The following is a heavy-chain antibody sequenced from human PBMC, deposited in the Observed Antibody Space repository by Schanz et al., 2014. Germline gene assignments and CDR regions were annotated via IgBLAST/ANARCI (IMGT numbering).Heavy chain of an antibody. Sequence: EVQLLESGGGLVQPGGSLRLSCAASGITFSGYSMNWVRQAPGKGLEWVSGLTEGGGGTYYTDAVKGRFTISRDSSKNTLYLQMSSLRAEDTAVYYCARDGDFDYWGQGTLVTVSS. CDR2: LTEGGGGT. J-gene: IGHJ4*02. V-gene: IGHV3-23*01. CDR3: ARDGDFDY. CDR1: GITFSGYS.